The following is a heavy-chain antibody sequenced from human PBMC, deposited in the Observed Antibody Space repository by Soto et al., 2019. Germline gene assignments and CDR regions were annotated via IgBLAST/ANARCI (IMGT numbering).Heavy chain of an antibody. V-gene: IGHV4-59*08. J-gene: IGHJ4*02. D-gene: IGHD3-10*01. CDR2: IYYTGST. CDR3: ASMGYYYGSGSYPLDY. Sequence: SETLSLTCTVSGGSISSYYWSWIRQPPGRGLEWIGFIYYTGSTKYNPSLNSRVTISVDTSKNQFSLKLSSVSAADTAVYYCASMGYYYGSGSYPLDYWGQGTLVTVS. CDR1: GGSISSYY.